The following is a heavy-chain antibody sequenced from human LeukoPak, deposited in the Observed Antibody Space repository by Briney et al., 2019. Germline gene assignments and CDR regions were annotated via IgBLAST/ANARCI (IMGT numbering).Heavy chain of an antibody. CDR2: IYTSGST. D-gene: IGHD4-17*01. Sequence: PSETLSLTCAVYGGSFSGYYWSWIRQPAGKGLEWIGRIYTSGSTNYNPSLKSRVTMSVDTSKNQFSLKLSSVTAADTAVYYCAREVTTVTTRSVYFDYWGQGTLVTVSS. J-gene: IGHJ4*02. CDR1: GGSFSGYY. V-gene: IGHV4-4*07. CDR3: AREVTTVTTRSVYFDY.